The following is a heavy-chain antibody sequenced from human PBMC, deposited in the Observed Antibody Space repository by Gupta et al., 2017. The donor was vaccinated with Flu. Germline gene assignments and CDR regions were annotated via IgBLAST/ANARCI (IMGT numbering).Heavy chain of an antibody. CDR2: ISSSSSTI. Sequence: EVQLVESGGGLVQPGGSLRLSCAASGFTFSSYSMNWVRQAPGKGLEWVSYISSSSSTIYYADSVKGRFTISRDNAKNSLYLQMNSLRDEDTAVYYCARDPPDAIRNYYYGMDVWGQGTTVTVSS. CDR3: ARDPPDAIRNYYYGMDV. CDR1: GFTFSSYS. V-gene: IGHV3-48*02. J-gene: IGHJ6*02. D-gene: IGHD2-2*02.